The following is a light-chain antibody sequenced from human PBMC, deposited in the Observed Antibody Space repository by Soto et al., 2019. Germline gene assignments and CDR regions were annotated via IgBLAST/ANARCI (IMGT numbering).Light chain of an antibody. CDR2: EVN. Sequence: QSALTQPASVSGSPGQSITISCTGTSSDIGGYNFVSWYQHHPGKAPKLMIYEVNNRPSGLSSRFSGSKSGNTASLTISGLQTEDEADYYCSSFTTSSTLVVFGGGTKLTVL. V-gene: IGLV2-14*01. CDR3: SSFTTSSTLVV. J-gene: IGLJ2*01. CDR1: SSDIGGYNF.